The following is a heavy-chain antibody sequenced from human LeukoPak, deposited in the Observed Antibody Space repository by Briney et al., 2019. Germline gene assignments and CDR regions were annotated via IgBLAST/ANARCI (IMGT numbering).Heavy chain of an antibody. D-gene: IGHD3-16*02. J-gene: IGHJ4*02. Sequence: SETLSLTCTVSGGSISSSSYYWGGIRQPPGKGLEGIGSIYYSGRTYYYPSLKSRVTISVDTSKNQFSLKLSSVTAAGPAVYYCPRQAITFGGVIVNFDYWGQGTLVTVSS. CDR1: GGSISSSSYY. CDR2: IYYSGRT. CDR3: PRQAITFGGVIVNFDY. V-gene: IGHV4-39*01.